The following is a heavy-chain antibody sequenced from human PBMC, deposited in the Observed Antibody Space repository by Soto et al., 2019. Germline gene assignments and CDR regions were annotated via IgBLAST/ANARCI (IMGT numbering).Heavy chain of an antibody. CDR2: IYYSGST. CDR3: ARDRIDYGGNSCFDY. V-gene: IGHV4-31*03. J-gene: IGHJ4*02. CDR1: GGSISSGGYY. D-gene: IGHD4-17*01. Sequence: ASETLSLTCTVSGGSISSGGYYWSWIRQHPGKGLEWIGYIYYSGSTYYNPSLKSRVTISVDTSKNQFSLKLSSVTAADTAVYYCARDRIDYGGNSCFDYWGQGTLVTVSS.